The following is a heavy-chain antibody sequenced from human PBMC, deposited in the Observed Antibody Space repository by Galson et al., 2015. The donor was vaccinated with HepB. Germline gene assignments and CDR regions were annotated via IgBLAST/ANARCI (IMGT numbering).Heavy chain of an antibody. CDR3: TTNHYYYDNSGYSGYFDL. J-gene: IGHJ2*01. CDR1: GYTRTEIF. Sequence: SVKVSCKVSGYTRTEIFIHWVRQTPGKGLEWMGGFDPEHDETIYGQNFRGRLTMTEGTSSNTAYMELSSLTSEDTAVYYCTTNHYYYDNSGYSGYFDLWGRGTLVTVSS. D-gene: IGHD3-22*01. V-gene: IGHV1-24*01. CDR2: FDPEHDET.